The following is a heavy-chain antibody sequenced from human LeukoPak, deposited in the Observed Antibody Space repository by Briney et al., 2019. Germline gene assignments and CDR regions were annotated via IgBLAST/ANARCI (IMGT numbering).Heavy chain of an antibody. J-gene: IGHJ4*02. D-gene: IGHD3-22*01. CDR2: TYYRSKWYN. CDR3: ARATYYYDSSPHFDY. Sequence: SQTLSLTCAISGGSVSSNSAAWNWIRQSPSRGLEWLGRTYYRSKWYNDYAVSVKSRITINPDTSKNQFSLQLNSVTPEDTAVYYCARATYYYDSSPHFDYWGQGTLVTVSS. V-gene: IGHV6-1*01. CDR1: GGSVSSNSAA.